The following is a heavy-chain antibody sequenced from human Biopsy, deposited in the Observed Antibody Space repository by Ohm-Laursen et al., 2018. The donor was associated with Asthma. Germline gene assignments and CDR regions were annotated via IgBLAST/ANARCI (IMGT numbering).Heavy chain of an antibody. V-gene: IGHV1-18*01. D-gene: IGHD3-10*01. CDR1: GYTFNSAG. J-gene: IGHJ6*02. Sequence: SVKVSCKTSGYTFNSAGITRVRQAPGQGLEWMGWISVYNGNTKVAQKLQDRVTMITDTSTSTAYMELRSLRSDDTAVYFCARAVDYSHYYGIDVWGQGATVTVS. CDR3: ARAVDYSHYYGIDV. CDR2: ISVYNGNT.